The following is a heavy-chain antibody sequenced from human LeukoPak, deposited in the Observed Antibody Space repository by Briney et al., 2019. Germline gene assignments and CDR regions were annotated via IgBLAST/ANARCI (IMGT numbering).Heavy chain of an antibody. CDR3: ARGPVTKFEI. CDR2: IYISGRT. D-gene: IGHD4-17*01. V-gene: IGHV4-4*07. CDR1: GGSISSYY. J-gene: IGHJ3*02. Sequence: SETLSLTCTVSGGSISSYYWSWIRQPAGKGLEWIGRIYISGRTNYNPSLKSRVTMSVDTSKNQFSLTLSSVTAADTAVYYCARGPVTKFEIWGQGTILTVSS.